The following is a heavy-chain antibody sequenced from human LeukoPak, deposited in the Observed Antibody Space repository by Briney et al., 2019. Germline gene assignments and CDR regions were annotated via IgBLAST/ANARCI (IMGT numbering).Heavy chain of an antibody. D-gene: IGHD3-22*01. CDR1: GFTLSSYE. V-gene: IGHV3-48*03. J-gene: IGHJ4*02. CDR3: AREPYYDSSGYSPGY. Sequence: GGSLRLSCAASGFTLSSYEMNWVRQAPGKGLEWVSYISSNGSTIYYADSVKGRFTSSRDNAKNSLYLQMNSLRAEDTALYYCAREPYYDSSGYSPGYWGQGTLVTVSS. CDR2: ISSNGSTI.